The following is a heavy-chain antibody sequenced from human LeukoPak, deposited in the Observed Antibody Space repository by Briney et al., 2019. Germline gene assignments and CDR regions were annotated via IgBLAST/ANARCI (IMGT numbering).Heavy chain of an antibody. CDR1: GFTFSSYA. V-gene: IGHV3-30-3*01. D-gene: IGHD5-18*01. CDR3: ARDHGYSYGYRYYYYGMDV. Sequence: GGSLRLSCAASGFTFSSYAMHWVRQAPGKGLEWVAVISYDGSNKYYADSVKGRFTISRDNSKNTLYLQMNSLRAEDTAVYYCARDHGYSYGYRYYYYGMDVWGQGTTVTVSS. J-gene: IGHJ6*02. CDR2: ISYDGSNK.